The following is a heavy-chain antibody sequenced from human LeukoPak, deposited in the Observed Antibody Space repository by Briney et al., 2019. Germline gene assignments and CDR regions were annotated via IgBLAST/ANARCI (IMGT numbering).Heavy chain of an antibody. D-gene: IGHD2-15*01. Sequence: PSGTLSLTCAVSGGSISSSNWWSWVRQPPGKGLEWIGEIYHSGSTNYNPPLKSRVTISVDKSKNQFSLKLSSVTAADTAVYYCAREGWNCSGGSCYFNYWGQGTLVTVSS. CDR3: AREGWNCSGGSCYFNY. CDR1: GGSISSSNW. J-gene: IGHJ4*02. CDR2: IYHSGST. V-gene: IGHV4-4*02.